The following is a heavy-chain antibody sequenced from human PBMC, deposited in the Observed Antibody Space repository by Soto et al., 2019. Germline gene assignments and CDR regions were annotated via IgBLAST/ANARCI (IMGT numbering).Heavy chain of an antibody. CDR1: GFIFNSYA. V-gene: IGHV3-23*01. D-gene: IGHD3-10*01. CDR2: LTSTGGT. J-gene: IGHJ4*01. Sequence: PGGSLRLSCAASGFIFNSYAMSWVRQAPGKGLEWVSTLTSTGGTYYADSVKGRFPISRDNSKKTLYLQMNNLRAEDTAVYYCAKDGDLYSGYFDYLGKGTMVTVSS. CDR3: AKDGDLYSGYFDY.